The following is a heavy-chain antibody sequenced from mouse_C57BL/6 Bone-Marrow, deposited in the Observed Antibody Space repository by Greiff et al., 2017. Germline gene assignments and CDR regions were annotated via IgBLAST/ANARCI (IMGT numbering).Heavy chain of an antibody. D-gene: IGHD1-1*01. V-gene: IGHV1-19*01. J-gene: IGHJ1*03. Sequence: EVQLQQSGPVLVKPGASVKMSCKASGYTFTDYYMNWVKQSHGKSLEWIGVINPYNGGTSYNQKFKGKATLTVDKSSSTAYMELNSLTSEVSAVYYCARSVYYHGDFDVWGTGTTVTVSS. CDR2: INPYNGGT. CDR1: GYTFTDYY. CDR3: ARSVYYHGDFDV.